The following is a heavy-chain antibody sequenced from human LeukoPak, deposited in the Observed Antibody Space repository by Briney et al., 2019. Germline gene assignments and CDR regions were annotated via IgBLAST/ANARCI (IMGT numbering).Heavy chain of an antibody. CDR2: INPSGGGT. CDR1: GYTFISYY. D-gene: IGHD6-19*01. J-gene: IGHJ4*02. Sequence: ASVKVSCKASGYTFISYYMHWVRQAPGQGPEWMGIINPSGGGTTYAPKFQGRVTMTKDTSTSTVYMVLSRLGSADTALYYCAGETDIAVAANYFDFRGQGTLVTVSS. CDR3: AGETDIAVAANYFDF. V-gene: IGHV1-46*01.